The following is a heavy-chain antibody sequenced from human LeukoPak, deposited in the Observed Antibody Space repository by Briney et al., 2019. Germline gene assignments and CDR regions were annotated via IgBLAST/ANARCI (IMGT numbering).Heavy chain of an antibody. J-gene: IGHJ4*02. CDR2: ISSSMSYI. V-gene: IGHV3-21*01. Sequence: GGSLRLSCAASGFTFSSYSMNWVRQAPGKGLEWVSSISSSMSYIYYAASVKGRFTISRDNAKNALYLQMNSLRAEDTSLYYCASVDYYGSGNYYNDVDYWGQGTLVTVSS. CDR3: ASVDYYGSGNYYNDVDY. CDR1: GFTFSSYS. D-gene: IGHD3-10*01.